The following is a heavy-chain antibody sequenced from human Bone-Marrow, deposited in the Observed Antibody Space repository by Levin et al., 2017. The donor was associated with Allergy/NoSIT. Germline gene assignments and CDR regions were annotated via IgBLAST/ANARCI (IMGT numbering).Heavy chain of an antibody. J-gene: IGHJ5*02. CDR2: INTNTGNP. V-gene: IGHV7-4-1*02. CDR3: ARGGRYCDTINCYIDWFDP. Sequence: VKVSCKASGYTFTNYTMNWVRQAPGQGLEWMGWINTNTGNPTYAQAFTGRFVFSLDTSVSTAYLQISSLKAEDTAVYYCARGGRYCDTINCYIDWFDPWGQGTLVTVSS. D-gene: IGHD2-2*02. CDR1: GYTFTNYT.